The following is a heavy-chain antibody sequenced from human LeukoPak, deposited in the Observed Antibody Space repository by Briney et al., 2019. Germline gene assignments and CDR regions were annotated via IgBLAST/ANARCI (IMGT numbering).Heavy chain of an antibody. D-gene: IGHD2-2*01. CDR3: ARVGAYCTSTSCLDY. V-gene: IGHV1-2*02. CDR1: GFTFTSYD. CDR2: ISPSSGVT. J-gene: IGHJ4*02. Sequence: ASVKVSCKASGFTFTSYDINWVRQAPGQGLEWMGCISPSSGVTYYAQTFQGRVTVTRDTSISTAYMEMSRLSSDDTAVYYCARVGAYCTSTSCLDYWGQGTLVTVSS.